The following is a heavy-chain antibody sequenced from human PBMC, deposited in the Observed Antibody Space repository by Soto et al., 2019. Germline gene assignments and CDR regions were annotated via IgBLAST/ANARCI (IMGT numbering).Heavy chain of an antibody. Sequence: PSETLSLTCIVSGGSISSGDYYWSWIRQPPGKGLEWIGYIYYSGSTYYNPSLKSRVTISVDTSKNQFSLKLSSVTAADTAVYYCARAPPLKYTYGLRGAFDIWGQGTMVTVSS. CDR1: GGSISSGDYY. V-gene: IGHV4-30-4*01. J-gene: IGHJ3*02. D-gene: IGHD5-18*01. CDR2: IYYSGST. CDR3: ARAPPLKYTYGLRGAFDI.